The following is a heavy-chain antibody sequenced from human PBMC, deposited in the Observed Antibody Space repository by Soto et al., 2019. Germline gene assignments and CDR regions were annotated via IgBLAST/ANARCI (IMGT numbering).Heavy chain of an antibody. CDR1: GGSISSYY. D-gene: IGHD3-3*01. Sequence: SETLSLTCTVSGGSISSYYWSWIRQPPGKGLEWIGYIYYSGSTNYNPSLKSRVTISVDTSKNQFSLKLSSVTAADTAVYYCARIKRITIFGVVGAGYYYMDVWGQGTTVTVSS. CDR3: ARIKRITIFGVVGAGYYYMDV. V-gene: IGHV4-59*01. CDR2: IYYSGST. J-gene: IGHJ6*03.